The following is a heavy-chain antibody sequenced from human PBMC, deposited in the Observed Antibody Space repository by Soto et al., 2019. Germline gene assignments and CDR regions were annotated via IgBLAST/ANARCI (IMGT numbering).Heavy chain of an antibody. CDR2: ISGSGGST. Sequence: EVQLLESGGGLVQPGGSLRLSCAASGFTFSSYAMSWVRQAPGKGLEWVSAISGSGGSTYYADSVKGRFTISRDNSHNTLYLQMNSLRAEDTAVYYCAKVGLAYDILTGYYLNYFDYWGQGTLVTVSS. D-gene: IGHD3-9*01. J-gene: IGHJ4*02. CDR3: AKVGLAYDILTGYYLNYFDY. V-gene: IGHV3-23*01. CDR1: GFTFSSYA.